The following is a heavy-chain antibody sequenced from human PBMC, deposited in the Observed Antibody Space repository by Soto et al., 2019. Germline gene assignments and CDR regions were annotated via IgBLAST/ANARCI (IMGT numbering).Heavy chain of an antibody. CDR3: YYYYYGMDV. J-gene: IGHJ6*02. CDR2: IIPIFGTA. Sequence: QVQLVQSGAEVKKPGSSVKVSCKASGGTFSSYAISWVRQAPGQGLEWMGGIIPIFGTANYAQKFQGRVTNTADECTSTAYIELKSLRSGDTAVYYCYYYYYGMDVWGQGTTVTVSS. V-gene: IGHV1-69*01. CDR1: GGTFSSYA.